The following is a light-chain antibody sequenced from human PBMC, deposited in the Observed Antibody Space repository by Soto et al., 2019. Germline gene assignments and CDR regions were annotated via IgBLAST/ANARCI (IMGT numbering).Light chain of an antibody. CDR1: QSFSSSY. CDR2: GAS. V-gene: IGKV3-20*01. Sequence: EIVLTQSPGTLSLSPGERATLSCRASQSFSSSYLAWYQQKPGQAPRLLIYGASSRATGIPDRFSGSGSGTDFTLTISRLEPEDFAVYYCQQYGSSLFGQGTKV. J-gene: IGKJ1*01. CDR3: QQYGSSL.